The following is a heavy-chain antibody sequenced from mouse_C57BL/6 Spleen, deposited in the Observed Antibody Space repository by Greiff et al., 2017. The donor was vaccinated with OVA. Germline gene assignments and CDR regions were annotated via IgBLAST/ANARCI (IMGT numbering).Heavy chain of an antibody. CDR1: GFTFSDYG. CDR3: ARSPNWDFYYAMDY. Sequence: EVKLQESGGGLVKPGGSLKLSCAASGFTFSDYGMHWVRQAPEKGLEWVAYISSGSSTIYYADTVKGRFTISRDNAKNTLFLQMTSLRSEDTAMYYCARSPNWDFYYAMDYWGQGTSVTVSS. V-gene: IGHV5-17*01. CDR2: ISSGSSTI. D-gene: IGHD4-1*01. J-gene: IGHJ4*01.